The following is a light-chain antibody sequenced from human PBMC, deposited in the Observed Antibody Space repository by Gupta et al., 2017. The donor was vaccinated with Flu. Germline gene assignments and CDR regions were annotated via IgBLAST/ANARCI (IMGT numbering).Light chain of an antibody. J-gene: IGLJ2*01. CDR2: DES. Sequence: IDSTRTSNGAVGSNYVYWYHQNTGNCPKLFIYDESNRHSGIPARFSASKSGATASITTTGVQEEDEADYFCATCASTSNSVVFGGGTKLTVL. CDR1: SNGAVGSNY. V-gene: IGLV2-14*04. CDR3: ATCASTSNSVV.